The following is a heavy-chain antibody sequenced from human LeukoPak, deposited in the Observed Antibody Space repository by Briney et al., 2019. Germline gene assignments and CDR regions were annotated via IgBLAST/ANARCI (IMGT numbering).Heavy chain of an antibody. J-gene: IGHJ4*02. CDR3: ARDYNGYDSY. D-gene: IGHD5-12*01. V-gene: IGHV3-23*01. CDR2: ISASGGST. CDR1: GLTFSTYA. Sequence: GGSLRLSCAAPGLTFSTYAMNWVRQAPGKGLEGVSTISASGGSTYYADSVQGRFTISRDNSKNTLYQQMNSLRAEDTALYYCARDYNGYDSYWGQGTLVTVSS.